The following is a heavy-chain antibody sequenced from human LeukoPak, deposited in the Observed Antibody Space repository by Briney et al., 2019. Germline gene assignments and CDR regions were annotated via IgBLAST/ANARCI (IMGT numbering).Heavy chain of an antibody. CDR2: IYPGDSNT. D-gene: IGHD2-15*01. J-gene: IGHJ5*02. CDR3: ARHKVESEIYSWFDP. V-gene: IGHV5-51*01. Sequence: ASVKVSCKASGYTFTSYAIHWVRQAPGQRLEWMGFIYPGDSNTQYSPSFQGQVTISADKSISTAYLQWSSLKASDTAMYYCARHKVESEIYSWFDPWGQGTLVTVSS. CDR1: GYTFTSYA.